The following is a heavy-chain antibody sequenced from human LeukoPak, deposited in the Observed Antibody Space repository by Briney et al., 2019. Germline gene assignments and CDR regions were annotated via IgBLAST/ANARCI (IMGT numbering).Heavy chain of an antibody. D-gene: IGHD2-2*01. CDR1: GYTFTGDN. Sequence: GASVKVSCKASGYTFTGDNIHWVRQAPGQGPEWVAWINPNSGDTRYAQKFQGRVTLTTDTSISTAFMELSRLRSDDTAVYYCARIVGYCSSIICFDYWGQGTLVTVSS. CDR2: INPNSGDT. J-gene: IGHJ4*02. CDR3: ARIVGYCSSIICFDY. V-gene: IGHV1-2*02.